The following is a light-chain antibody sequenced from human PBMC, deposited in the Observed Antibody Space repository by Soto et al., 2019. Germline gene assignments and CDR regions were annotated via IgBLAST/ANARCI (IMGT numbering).Light chain of an antibody. Sequence: HSVMTQPPSVSAAPGQKVTISCSGSSSNIGGNSVSWYQQLPGTAPKLLIYDDNKRPSGIPDRFSGSKSGTSATLGITGFQTGDEAAYYCGSWDSSLSAYVFGTGTKLTVL. V-gene: IGLV1-51*01. CDR3: GSWDSSLSAYV. CDR2: DDN. CDR1: SSNIGGNS. J-gene: IGLJ1*01.